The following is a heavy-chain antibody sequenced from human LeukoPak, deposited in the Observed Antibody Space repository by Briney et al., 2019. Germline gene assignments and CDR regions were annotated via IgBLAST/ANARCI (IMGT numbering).Heavy chain of an antibody. CDR2: ISGSGGST. D-gene: IGHD7-27*01. Sequence: GGSLRLSCAASGFTFSSYAMSWVRQAPGKGLEGVSAISGSGGSTYYADSVKGRFTISRDSSKNTLYLQMNSLRAEDTAVYYCENDLGLYYYYGLDVWGKGTTVTVSS. V-gene: IGHV3-23*01. CDR1: GFTFSSYA. J-gene: IGHJ6*04. CDR3: ENDLGLYYYYGLDV.